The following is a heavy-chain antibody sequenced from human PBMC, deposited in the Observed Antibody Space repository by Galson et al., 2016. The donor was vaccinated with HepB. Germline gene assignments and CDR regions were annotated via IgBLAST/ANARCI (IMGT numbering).Heavy chain of an antibody. J-gene: IGHJ3*01. CDR3: ARGIWNSFDV. Sequence: CAISGDRVSSNSVAWNWIRQSPSRGLEWLGRTYKNYATSVKSRITINSDTSKNQFSLHLNSVTPDDTAVYYCARGIWNSFDVWGQGTVVTVSS. V-gene: IGHV6-1*01. CDR2: TYK. CDR1: GDRVSSNSVA. D-gene: IGHD2-15*01.